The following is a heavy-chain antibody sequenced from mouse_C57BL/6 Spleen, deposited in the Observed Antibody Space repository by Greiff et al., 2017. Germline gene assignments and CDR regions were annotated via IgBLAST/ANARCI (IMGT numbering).Heavy chain of an antibody. Sequence: QVQLQQPGAELVKPGASVKMSCKASGYTFTSYWITWVKQRPGQGLEWIGDIYPGSGSTNYNEKFKSKATLTVDTSSSTAYMQLSSLTSEDSAVXYCARDYYGSSFYYYAMDYWGQGTSVTVSS. J-gene: IGHJ4*01. D-gene: IGHD1-1*01. CDR1: GYTFTSYW. CDR2: IYPGSGST. CDR3: ARDYYGSSFYYYAMDY. V-gene: IGHV1-55*01.